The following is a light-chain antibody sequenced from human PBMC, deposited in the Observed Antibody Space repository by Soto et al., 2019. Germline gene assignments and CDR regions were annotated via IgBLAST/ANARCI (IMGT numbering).Light chain of an antibody. CDR1: QGIAPY. V-gene: IGKV1-27*01. CDR2: ATS. Sequence: DVQMTQSPSSLSAFVGDRVTITCRASQGIAPYLAWFQQKPGKVPKLLIYATSTLQSGVPSRFSGSGSGTDFTLTINSLHPEDVGTYYCQKYNSAPLTFGGGTKVDIK. CDR3: QKYNSAPLT. J-gene: IGKJ4*01.